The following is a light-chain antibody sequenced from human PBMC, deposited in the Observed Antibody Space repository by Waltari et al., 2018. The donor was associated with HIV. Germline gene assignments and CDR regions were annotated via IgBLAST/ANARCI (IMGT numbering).Light chain of an antibody. CDR3: CSYASGSTFV. Sequence: GSPGQSITISCTGTSSDLGSYDLVSWYQQHPGKAPKVMIYEVSKRPSGVSNRFSGSKSGNTASLIISGLQAEDEADYYCCSYASGSTFVFGTGTKVTVL. CDR1: SSDLGSYDL. V-gene: IGLV2-23*02. CDR2: EVS. J-gene: IGLJ1*01.